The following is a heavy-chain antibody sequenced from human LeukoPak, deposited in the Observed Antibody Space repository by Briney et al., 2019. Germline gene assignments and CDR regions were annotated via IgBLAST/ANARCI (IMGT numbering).Heavy chain of an antibody. CDR2: FFNDNL. D-gene: IGHD2-2*01. CDR1: GGSIRNYY. CDR3: ARGAYCNTTNCYAPDYHYMDV. V-gene: IGHV4-59*01. J-gene: IGHJ6*03. Sequence: SETPSLTCTVSGGSIRNYYWSWIRQSPGRGLEWIGYFFNDNLNYNSALKSRLTISVATSKNQLSLSLSSVTAADTAVYFCARGAYCNTTNCYAPDYHYMDVWGKGTTVTVSS.